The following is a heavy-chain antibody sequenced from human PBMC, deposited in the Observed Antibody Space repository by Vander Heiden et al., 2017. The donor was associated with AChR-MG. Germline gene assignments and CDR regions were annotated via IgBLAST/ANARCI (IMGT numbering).Heavy chain of an antibody. V-gene: IGHV3-49*04. D-gene: IGHD2-8*01. CDR1: GFTFGDYA. CDR2: IRSKAYGGTT. J-gene: IGHJ4*02. Sequence: EVQLVESGGGLVQPGRSLRPYCTASGFTFGDYAMSWVRQAPGKGLEWVGFIRSKAYGGTTEYAASVKGRFTISRDDSKSIAYLQMNSLKTEDTAVYYCTGDIVPKAKSRNGDYWGQGTLVTVSS. CDR3: TGDIVPKAKSRNGDY.